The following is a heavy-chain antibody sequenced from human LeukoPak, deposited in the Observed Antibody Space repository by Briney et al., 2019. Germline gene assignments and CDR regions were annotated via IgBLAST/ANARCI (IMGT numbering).Heavy chain of an antibody. CDR1: GGSISSGTYH. Sequence: PSETLSLTCTVSGGSISSGTYHWSWIRQPAAKGLEWIGRIYTSGSTDYNPSLKSRDTISKDTSQNHFSLKLSSATAADTAVYYCAREDVDTGSDCWGQGTLVTVST. D-gene: IGHD5-18*01. CDR3: AREDVDTGSDC. J-gene: IGHJ4*02. CDR2: IYTSGST. V-gene: IGHV4-61*02.